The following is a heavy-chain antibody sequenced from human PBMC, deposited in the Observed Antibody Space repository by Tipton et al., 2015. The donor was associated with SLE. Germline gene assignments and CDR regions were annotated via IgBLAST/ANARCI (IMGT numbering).Heavy chain of an antibody. CDR1: GGSISRHS. Sequence: TLSLTCTVSGGSISRHSWNWIRQPPGKGLQWIGYLDYTGNTNYSPSLKRRVTMSIDTSKNQFSLRLSSVTAADTAVYYCARSTSRPSSNYFYGLDDWDQGTTVTVSS. D-gene: IGHD6-6*01. CDR3: ARSTSRPSSNYFYGLDD. J-gene: IGHJ6*02. V-gene: IGHV4-59*11. CDR2: LDYTGNT.